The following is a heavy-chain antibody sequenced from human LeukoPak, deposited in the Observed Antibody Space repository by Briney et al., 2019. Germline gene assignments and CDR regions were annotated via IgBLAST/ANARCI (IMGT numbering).Heavy chain of an antibody. D-gene: IGHD5-24*01. CDR1: GGSISGDY. Sequence: SETLSLTCTVSGGSISGDYWSWIRQPPGKGLEWIGHIYYSGSTNYKSSLKSRVTISVDTSKNQFSLKLSSVTAADTAVYYCARQIENYYYYGMDVWGQGTTVTVSS. V-gene: IGHV4-59*08. CDR2: IYYSGST. CDR3: ARQIENYYYYGMDV. J-gene: IGHJ6*02.